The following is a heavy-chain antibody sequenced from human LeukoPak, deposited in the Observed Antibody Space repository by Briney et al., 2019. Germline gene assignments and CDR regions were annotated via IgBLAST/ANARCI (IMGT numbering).Heavy chain of an antibody. V-gene: IGHV3-23*01. J-gene: IGHJ4*02. CDR3: TKGTEPSDYGAHFDY. CDR2: ISASGGST. CDR1: GFTFSNYA. D-gene: IGHD4-17*01. Sequence: GGSLRLSCAASGFTFSNYAMRWVRQAPGKGLEWVSAISASGGSTYYADSVKGRFTFSRDNSKNTLYLQLNSLRAEDTAVYYCTKGTEPSDYGAHFDYWGQGTLVTVSS.